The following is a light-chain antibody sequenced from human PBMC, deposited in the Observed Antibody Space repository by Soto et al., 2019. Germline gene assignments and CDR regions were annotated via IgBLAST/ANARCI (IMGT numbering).Light chain of an antibody. V-gene: IGKV1-27*01. Sequence: DIQLTQSPSSLSASVGDRVAITCRASQCIISCLNWYRQKPGKVPKLLIYSASNLQSGVPSRFSGSGSGTDFTLTISSREPEDFAVYYCQHRTFGQGTKVDIK. CDR3: QHRT. CDR2: SAS. J-gene: IGKJ1*01. CDR1: QCIISC.